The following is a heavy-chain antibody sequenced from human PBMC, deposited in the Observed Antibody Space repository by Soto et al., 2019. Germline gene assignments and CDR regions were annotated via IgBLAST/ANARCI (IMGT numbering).Heavy chain of an antibody. Sequence: SETLSLTCDVSGDFLTTYYWNWIRQSPGKGLEWIGYIFYGGHTNYNPSLRGRATISVDTSKNQFSLKLSSVTAADTAVYYCARERGYSYGNNNWFDPWGQGTLVTVSS. CDR3: ARERGYSYGNNNWFDP. CDR1: GDFLTTYY. V-gene: IGHV4-59*01. CDR2: IFYGGHT. J-gene: IGHJ5*02. D-gene: IGHD5-18*01.